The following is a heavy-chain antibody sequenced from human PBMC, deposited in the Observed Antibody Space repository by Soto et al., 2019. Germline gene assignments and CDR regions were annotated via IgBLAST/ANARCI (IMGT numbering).Heavy chain of an antibody. Sequence: ASVKVSCKASGYLFTAYSMHWVRLAPGQGLEWMGVVNPSGGSTKYAQHFQGRVTMTRDTSTTTIYMELSSLRSDDTAIYYCAREENCSGGTCYSEYFHRWGQGTLVTVSS. V-gene: IGHV1-46*01. J-gene: IGHJ1*01. D-gene: IGHD2-15*01. CDR3: AREENCSGGTCYSEYFHR. CDR1: GYLFTAYS. CDR2: VNPSGGST.